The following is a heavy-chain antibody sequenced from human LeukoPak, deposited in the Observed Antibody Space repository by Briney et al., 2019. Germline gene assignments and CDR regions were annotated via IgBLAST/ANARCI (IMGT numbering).Heavy chain of an antibody. D-gene: IGHD2-21*01. J-gene: IGHJ3*02. V-gene: IGHV1-8*03. CDR1: GYTFTSYD. CDR3: ARALIGRDAFDI. CDR2: MNPNSGNT. Sequence: ASVKVSCKASGYTFTSYDINWVRQATGQGLEWMGWMNPNSGNTGYAQKSQGRVTITRNTSISTAYMELSSLRSDDTAVYYCARALIGRDAFDIWGQGTVVTVSS.